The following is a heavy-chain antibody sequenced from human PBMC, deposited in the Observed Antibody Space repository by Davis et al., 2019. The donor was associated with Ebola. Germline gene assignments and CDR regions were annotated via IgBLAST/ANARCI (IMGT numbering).Heavy chain of an antibody. V-gene: IGHV3-30-3*01. CDR1: GFTFSSYA. Sequence: GESLKISCAASGFTFSSYAMHWVRQAPGKGLEWVAVISYDGSNKYYADSVKGRFTISRDNSKNTLYLQMTSLRVEDTAVYYCARGYYDLRHAFDIWGRGTMVTVSS. CDR2: ISYDGSNK. D-gene: IGHD3-22*01. J-gene: IGHJ3*02. CDR3: ARGYYDLRHAFDI.